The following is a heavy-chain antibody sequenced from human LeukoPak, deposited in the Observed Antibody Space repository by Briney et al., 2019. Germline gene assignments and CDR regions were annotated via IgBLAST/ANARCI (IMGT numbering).Heavy chain of an antibody. Sequence: SVKVSCEDSGGTFRTYAISCVPQAPGQGRECMVGIIPIFGTANYAQKFQGRVTITTDESTSTAYMELSSLRSEDTAVYYCASNFVRSGYYPNYWGQGTLVTVSS. V-gene: IGHV1-69*05. D-gene: IGHD3-3*01. CDR3: ASNFVRSGYYPNY. J-gene: IGHJ4*02. CDR1: GGTFRTYA. CDR2: IIPIFGTA.